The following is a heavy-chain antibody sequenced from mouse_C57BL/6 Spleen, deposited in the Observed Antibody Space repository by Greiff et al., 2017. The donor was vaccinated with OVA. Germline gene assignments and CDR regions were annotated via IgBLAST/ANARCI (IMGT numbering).Heavy chain of an antibody. Sequence: QVQLKESGPGLVQPSQSLSITCTVSGFSLTSYGVHWVRQSPGKGLEWLGVIWRGGSTDYNAAFMSRLSITKDNSKSQVFFKMNSLQADDTAIYYCAKTDMVTTGGFAYWGQGTLVTVSA. CDR1: GFSLTSYG. D-gene: IGHD2-2*01. CDR3: AKTDMVTTGGFAY. J-gene: IGHJ3*01. V-gene: IGHV2-5*01. CDR2: IWRGGST.